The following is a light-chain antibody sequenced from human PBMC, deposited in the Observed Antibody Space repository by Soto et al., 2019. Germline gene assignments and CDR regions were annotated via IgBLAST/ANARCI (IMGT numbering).Light chain of an antibody. Sequence: IVMTQSPATLSVSPGERATLSCKASQSISRNVAWYQQKPGQAPRLLIYGASTRATGIPASFIGNGSGTEFTLTASSLQPEDFAVYYCQQYNNWPFTFGPGTKVDIK. CDR1: QSISRN. V-gene: IGKV3-15*01. J-gene: IGKJ3*01. CDR2: GAS. CDR3: QQYNNWPFT.